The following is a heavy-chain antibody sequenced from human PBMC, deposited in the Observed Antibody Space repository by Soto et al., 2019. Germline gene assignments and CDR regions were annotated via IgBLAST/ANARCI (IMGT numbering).Heavy chain of an antibody. CDR3: ARDLTISSTDGPLDP. V-gene: IGHV4-59*01. D-gene: IGHD1-1*01. CDR2: IHYTGST. Sequence: LSLTCTVSGGSMSRYYWTWIRQPPGKGLEWIGNIHYTGSTNYNPSLKSRVTVLLGTSTSQFSLKVSSVTAADTAVYYCARDLTISSTDGPLDPWGHGTLVTVSS. J-gene: IGHJ5*02. CDR1: GGSMSRYY.